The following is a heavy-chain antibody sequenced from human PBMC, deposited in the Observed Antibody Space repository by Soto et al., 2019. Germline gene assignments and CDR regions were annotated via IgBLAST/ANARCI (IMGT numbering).Heavy chain of an antibody. CDR1: GGSISSGGHY. CDR3: ARGDDILTGYPYYFDY. Sequence: SETLSLTCTVSGGSISSGGHYWSWIRQHPGKGLEWIGYIYFSGSTYYNPSLKSRVTISVDTSKNQFSLKLSSVTAADTAVYYCARGDDILTGYPYYFDYWGQGTLVTVS. V-gene: IGHV4-31*03. J-gene: IGHJ4*02. D-gene: IGHD3-9*01. CDR2: IYFSGST.